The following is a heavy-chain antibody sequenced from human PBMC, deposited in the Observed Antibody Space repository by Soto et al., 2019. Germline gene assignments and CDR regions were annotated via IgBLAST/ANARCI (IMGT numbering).Heavy chain of an antibody. V-gene: IGHV1-46*01. CDR1: GYTFTSYY. D-gene: IGHD6-13*01. J-gene: IGHJ6*02. Sequence: ASVKVSCKASGYTFTSYYMHWVRQAPGQGLEWMGIINPSGGSTSYAQKFQGRVTMTRDTSTSTVYMELSSLRSEDTAVYYCARDRERVSSSWPNYYYSGMDVWGQGTTVTVSS. CDR2: INPSGGST. CDR3: ARDRERVSSSWPNYYYSGMDV.